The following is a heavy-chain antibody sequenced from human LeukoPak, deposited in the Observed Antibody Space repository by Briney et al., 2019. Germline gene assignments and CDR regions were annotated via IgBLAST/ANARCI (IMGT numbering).Heavy chain of an antibody. Sequence: GGSLRLSCAASRFTFSNYDMHWVRQAPGKGLEWVAFIRYDGSNKYYADSVKGRFTISRDNSKNTLYLQMNSLRAEDTAVYYCAKGTPGYYYYYMGVWGKGTTVTISS. CDR3: AKGTPGYYYYYMGV. J-gene: IGHJ6*03. CDR1: RFTFSNYD. CDR2: IRYDGSNK. V-gene: IGHV3-30*02.